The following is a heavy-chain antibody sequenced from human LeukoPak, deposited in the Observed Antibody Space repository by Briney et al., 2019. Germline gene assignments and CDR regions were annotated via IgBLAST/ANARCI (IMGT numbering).Heavy chain of an antibody. CDR2: IYSSGST. Sequence: PSETLSLTCTVSGGSISSYYWSWIRQPPGKGLEWIGYIYSSGSTNDNPALKSRVTISVDTSKNQFSLKLRSVTAADTAVYYCARLWSGYYSWIPDYYYYYYMDVWGKGTTVTVSS. CDR3: ARLWSGYYSWIPDYYYYYYMDV. D-gene: IGHD3-3*01. CDR1: GGSISSYY. V-gene: IGHV4-4*09. J-gene: IGHJ6*03.